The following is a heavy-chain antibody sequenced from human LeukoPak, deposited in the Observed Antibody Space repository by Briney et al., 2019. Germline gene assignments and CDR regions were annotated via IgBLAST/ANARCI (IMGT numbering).Heavy chain of an antibody. Sequence: GGSLRLSCAASGFTVNSYYMGWVRQAPGKGLEWVSAISGSGGSTYYADSVKGRFTISRDNSKNTLYLQMNSLRAEDTAVYYCAKEMLWFGELYHYFDYWGQGTLVTVPS. CDR2: ISGSGGST. CDR1: GFTVNSYY. J-gene: IGHJ4*02. CDR3: AKEMLWFGELYHYFDY. D-gene: IGHD3-10*01. V-gene: IGHV3-23*01.